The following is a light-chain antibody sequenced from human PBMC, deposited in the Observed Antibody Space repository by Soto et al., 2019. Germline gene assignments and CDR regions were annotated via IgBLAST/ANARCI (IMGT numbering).Light chain of an antibody. J-gene: IGLJ1*01. CDR1: SSDVGGYNY. Sequence: QSVLTQPASVSGSPGQSITISCTGTSSDVGGYNYVSWYQQHPGKAPKLMIYDVSNRPSGVSNRFSGSKSGNTASLTISVLQAEDEADYYCSSYTSSSTPLYVFGTGTKATVL. CDR3: SSYTSSSTPLYV. CDR2: DVS. V-gene: IGLV2-14*01.